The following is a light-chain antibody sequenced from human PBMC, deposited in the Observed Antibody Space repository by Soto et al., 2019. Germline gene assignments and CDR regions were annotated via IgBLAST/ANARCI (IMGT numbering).Light chain of an antibody. CDR3: QQYGGSPRT. Sequence: EIVLTQSPGTLSLSPGEGATLSCRASQSIGGNFLAWYQQRRGQAPRLLIHRASNRATGIPDRFSGSGSGTDFTLTITRLEPEDFAVYYCQQYGGSPRTFGQGTKV. CDR1: QSIGGNF. CDR2: RAS. V-gene: IGKV3-20*01. J-gene: IGKJ1*01.